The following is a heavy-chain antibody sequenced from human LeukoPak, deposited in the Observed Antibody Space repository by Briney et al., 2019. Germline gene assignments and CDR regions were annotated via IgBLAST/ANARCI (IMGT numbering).Heavy chain of an antibody. J-gene: IGHJ4*03. Sequence: GGSLRLSCAASGFTFSSYAMSWVRQAPGKGLEWVSGISGGGGTTYYADSVKGRFTISRDKSKNTLYLQMNSLRAEDTAVYYCAKDDELVVGATTGYFDYWGQGILVTVSS. V-gene: IGHV3-23*01. D-gene: IGHD2-15*01. CDR2: ISGGGGTT. CDR1: GFTFSSYA. CDR3: AKDDELVVGATTGYFDY.